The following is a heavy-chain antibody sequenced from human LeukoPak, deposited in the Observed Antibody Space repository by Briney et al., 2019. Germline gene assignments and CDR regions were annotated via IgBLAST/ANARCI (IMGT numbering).Heavy chain of an antibody. D-gene: IGHD2-2*01. CDR1: GYRFTSYW. CDR2: IYPGDSDT. CDR3: ASPAGVPAPINGPYYMDV. J-gene: IGHJ6*03. V-gene: IGHV5-51*01. Sequence: GGALEISFKGSGYRFTSYWLGWGRPMPGKGLEWMGIIYPGDSDTRYSLSFQGQVTISADKSISTAYLQWSSLKASDTAMYYCASPAGVPAPINGPYYMDVWGKGSTVTVSS.